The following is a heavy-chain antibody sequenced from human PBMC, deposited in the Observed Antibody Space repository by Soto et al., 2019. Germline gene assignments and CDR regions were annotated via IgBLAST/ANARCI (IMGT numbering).Heavy chain of an antibody. CDR2: ILPIFDEP. D-gene: IGHD5-12*01. J-gene: IGHJ3*01. CDR1: GGTLSKFG. CDR3: AKDRPYKLRGYIRHHDASDV. Sequence: QVQLVQSGAELRQPGSSVRVSCKASGGTLSKFGIAWFRQAPGQRPEWMGNILPIFDEPTYAFTLKNRLNIVADKSIDVVYIELGSLASEDTDIYYCAKDRPYKLRGYIRHHDASDVWGQGT. V-gene: IGHV1-69*06.